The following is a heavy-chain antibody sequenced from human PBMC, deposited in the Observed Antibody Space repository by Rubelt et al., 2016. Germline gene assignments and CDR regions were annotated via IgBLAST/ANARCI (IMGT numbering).Heavy chain of an antibody. CDR2: INHSGST. Sequence: QVQLQQWGAGLLKPSETLSLTCAVYGGSFSGYYWSWIRQPPGKGLEWIGEINHSGSTNYNPSLKSRVTISVDPSRNQFSLKLSSVTAAGTAVYYCARGRRGSSSWLGRDYYGMDVWGQGTTVTVSS. V-gene: IGHV4-34*01. CDR3: ARGRRGSSSWLGRDYYGMDV. CDR1: GGSFSGYY. D-gene: IGHD6-13*01. J-gene: IGHJ6*02.